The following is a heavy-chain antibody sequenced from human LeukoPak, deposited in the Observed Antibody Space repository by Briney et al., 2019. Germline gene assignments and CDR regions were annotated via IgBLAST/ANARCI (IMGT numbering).Heavy chain of an antibody. J-gene: IGHJ3*02. CDR3: AKDPVRPPWHQDAFDI. CDR2: ISGSGGST. CDR1: GFTFSSYA. V-gene: IGHV3-23*01. Sequence: PGGSLRLSCAASGFTFSSYAMSWVRQAPGKGLEWVSAISGSGGSTYYADSVKGRFTISRDNSKNTLYLQMNSLRAEDTAVYYCAKDPVRPPWHQDAFDIWGQGTMVTVSS.